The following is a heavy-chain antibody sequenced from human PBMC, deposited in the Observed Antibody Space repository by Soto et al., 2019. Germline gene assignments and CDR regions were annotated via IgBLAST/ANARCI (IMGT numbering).Heavy chain of an antibody. J-gene: IGHJ6*02. CDR1: GFTFTSSA. CDR2: IVVGSGNT. Sequence: SVKVSCKASGFTFTSSAVQWVRQARGQRLEWIGWIVVGSGNTNYAQKFQERVTITRDMSTSTAYMELSSLRSEDTAVYYCAAWVPAGYSSGNHHYYYYGMDVWGQGTRVTVSS. D-gene: IGHD6-19*01. CDR3: AAWVPAGYSSGNHHYYYYGMDV. V-gene: IGHV1-58*01.